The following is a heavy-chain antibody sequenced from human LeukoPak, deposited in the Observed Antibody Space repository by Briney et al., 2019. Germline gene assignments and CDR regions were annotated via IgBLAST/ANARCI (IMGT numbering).Heavy chain of an antibody. J-gene: IGHJ4*02. D-gene: IGHD2-21*01. CDR2: ISYDGSNK. CDR1: GFTFSGYP. CDR3: AKDFRIGYSAHFDY. Sequence: GGSLRLSCAASGFTFSGYPIHWVRQAPGKGLEWVAVISYDGSNKYYADSVKGRFTISRDNSKNTLYLQMDSLRGEDTAVYYCAKDFRIGYSAHFDYWGQGALVTVSS. V-gene: IGHV3-30-3*02.